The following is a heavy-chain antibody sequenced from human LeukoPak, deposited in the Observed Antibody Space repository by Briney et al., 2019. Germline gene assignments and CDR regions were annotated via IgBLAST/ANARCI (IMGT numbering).Heavy chain of an antibody. Sequence: GGSLRLSCAASGFTFSSYTMNWVRQAPGKGLEWVSSISSSSTYIYYADSVKGRFTISRDNAKNSLHLQMNSLRAEDTAVYYCTTMEYAAFYIWGQGTMVSVSS. CDR2: ISSSSTYI. J-gene: IGHJ3*02. D-gene: IGHD2-8*01. CDR1: GFTFSSYT. CDR3: TTMEYAAFYI. V-gene: IGHV3-21*03.